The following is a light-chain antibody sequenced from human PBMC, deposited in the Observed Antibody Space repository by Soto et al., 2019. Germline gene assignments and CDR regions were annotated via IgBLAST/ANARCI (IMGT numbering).Light chain of an antibody. CDR2: GTS. V-gene: IGKV3-20*01. CDR3: QQYGNSLYT. J-gene: IGKJ2*01. Sequence: ETVLTQSPATLSLSPGERASLSCRASQAVSAGYLAWYQQKPGQAPRLLIYGTSTRATGIPDRFSGSGSGTYFPLTISRLEPEDFAVYYCQQYGNSLYTFGQGTKLDFK. CDR1: QAVSAGY.